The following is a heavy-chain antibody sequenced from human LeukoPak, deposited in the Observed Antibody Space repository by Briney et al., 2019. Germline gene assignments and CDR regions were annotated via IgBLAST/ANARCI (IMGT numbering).Heavy chain of an antibody. CDR2: IIPILDVT. V-gene: IGHV1-69*04. CDR1: GGTFTNYA. J-gene: IGHJ4*02. Sequence: GSSVKVSCKASGGTFTNYAINWARQAPGQGLEWMGKIIPILDVTNYAQKFQGRVTITADQSTSTAYMELSSLRSEDTAVYYCARGGGVDILTGFQYWGQGTLVTVSS. D-gene: IGHD3-9*01. CDR3: ARGGGVDILTGFQY.